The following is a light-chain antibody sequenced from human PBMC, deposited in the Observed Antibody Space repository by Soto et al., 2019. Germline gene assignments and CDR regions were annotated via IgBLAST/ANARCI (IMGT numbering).Light chain of an antibody. CDR3: QQYNSYAWT. CDR2: KAS. Sequence: DIQMTQSPSTLSASVGDGVTITCRASQSISSWLAWYQQKPGKAPKLLIYKASSLESGAPSRFSGSGSGTEFTLTISSLQPDDFATYYCQQYNSYAWTFGQGTKVEIK. V-gene: IGKV1-5*03. CDR1: QSISSW. J-gene: IGKJ1*01.